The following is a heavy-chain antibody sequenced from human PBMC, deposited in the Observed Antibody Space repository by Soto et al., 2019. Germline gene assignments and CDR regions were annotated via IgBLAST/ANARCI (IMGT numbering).Heavy chain of an antibody. V-gene: IGHV4-30-2*01. CDR2: IYHSGST. Sequence: SETLTLTCAVSGGSISSGGYSWSWIRQPPGKGLEWIGYIYHSGSTYYNPSLKSRVTISVDRSKNQFSLKLSSVTAADTAVYYCARAGAAAGTVFDYWGQGTLVTVSS. CDR3: ARAGAAAGTVFDY. CDR1: GGSISSGGYS. D-gene: IGHD6-13*01. J-gene: IGHJ4*02.